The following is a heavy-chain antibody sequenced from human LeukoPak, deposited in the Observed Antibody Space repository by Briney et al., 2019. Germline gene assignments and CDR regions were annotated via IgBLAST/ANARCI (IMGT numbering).Heavy chain of an antibody. J-gene: IGHJ4*02. CDR3: AISTSSRYFDWPVDY. Sequence: ASVKVSCKASGYTFTSYGISWVRQAPGQGLEWMGWINPNSGGTNYAQKFQGRVTMTRDTSISTAYMELSRLRSDDTAVYYCAISTSSRYFDWPVDYWGQGTLVTVSS. CDR1: GYTFTSYG. CDR2: INPNSGGT. V-gene: IGHV1-2*02. D-gene: IGHD3-9*01.